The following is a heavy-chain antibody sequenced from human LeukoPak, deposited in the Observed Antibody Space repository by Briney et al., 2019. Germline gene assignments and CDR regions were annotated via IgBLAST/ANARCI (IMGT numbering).Heavy chain of an antibody. D-gene: IGHD3-22*01. CDR1: GYTFTGYC. CDR2: INPNSGGT. V-gene: IGHV1-2*04. J-gene: IGHJ6*02. CDR3: ARAFYYDSSGPYYYYYGMDV. Sequence: ASVKVSCKASGYTFTGYCMHWVRQAPGQGLERMGWINPNSGGTNYAQKFQGWVTMTRDTSISTAYMELSRLRSDDTAVYYCARAFYYDSSGPYYYYYGMDVWGQGTTVTVSS.